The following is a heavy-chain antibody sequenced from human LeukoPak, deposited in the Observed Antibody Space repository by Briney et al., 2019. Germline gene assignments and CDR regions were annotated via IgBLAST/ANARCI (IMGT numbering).Heavy chain of an antibody. CDR1: GYTFTSYY. D-gene: IGHD1-26*01. Sequence: ASVKVSCKASGYTFTSYYMHWVRQAPGQGLEWMGIINPGGDRTDFAQKFQARVTMTRDTSTSTVLMQLSSLGSDDTAVYYCARGYYRLDYWGQGTLVTVSS. J-gene: IGHJ4*02. V-gene: IGHV1-46*01. CDR2: INPGGDRT. CDR3: ARGYYRLDY.